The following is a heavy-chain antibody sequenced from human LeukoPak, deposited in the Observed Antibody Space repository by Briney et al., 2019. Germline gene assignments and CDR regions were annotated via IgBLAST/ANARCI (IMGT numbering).Heavy chain of an antibody. V-gene: IGHV3-23*01. CDR3: AKDTGIAAAFDY. J-gene: IGHJ4*02. CDR2: ISGSGGST. Sequence: TGGSLRLSCAASGITFSSYAMSWVRQAPGKGLEWVSAISGSGGSTYYADSVKGRFTISRDNSKNTLYLQMNSLRAEDTAVYYCAKDTGIAAAFDYWGQGTLVTVSS. D-gene: IGHD6-13*01. CDR1: GITFSSYA.